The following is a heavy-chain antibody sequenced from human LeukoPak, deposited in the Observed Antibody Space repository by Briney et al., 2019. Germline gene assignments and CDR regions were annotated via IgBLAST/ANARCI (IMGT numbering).Heavy chain of an antibody. CDR2: IYPGDSDT. CDR1: GYSFTSYW. CDR3: ARASIAAAGTIDY. D-gene: IGHD6-13*01. V-gene: IGHV5-51*01. J-gene: IGHJ4*02. Sequence: PGESLKVSCKGSGYSFTSYWIGWVRQMPGKGLEWMGIIYPGDSDTRYSPSFQGQVTISADKSISTAYLQWSSLKASDTAMYYCARASIAAAGTIDYWGQGTLVTISS.